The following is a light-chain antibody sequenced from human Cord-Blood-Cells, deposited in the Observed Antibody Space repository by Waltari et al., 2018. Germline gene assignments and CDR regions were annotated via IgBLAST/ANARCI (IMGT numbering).Light chain of an antibody. CDR1: QSVLYSSNNKNY. CDR2: WAS. J-gene: IGKJ2*01. Sequence: DIVMTQSPDSLAVSLGERATINCKSSQSVLYSSNNKNYLAWYQQKPGQRPKLLIYWASTRESGFPDRFSGSGSGTDFTLTNSSLQAEDGAVYYCQQYYSTPYTFGQGTKLEIK. CDR3: QQYYSTPYT. V-gene: IGKV4-1*01.